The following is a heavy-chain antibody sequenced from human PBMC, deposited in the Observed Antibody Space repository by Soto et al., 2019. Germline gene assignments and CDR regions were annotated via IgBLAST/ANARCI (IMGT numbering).Heavy chain of an antibody. D-gene: IGHD3-9*01. CDR3: ARGVLRYLPYYYYYMDV. CDR2: IYYSGAT. Sequence: SETLSLTCTVSGGSISSYYWSWIRRPPGKGLEWIGYIYYSGATNYNPSLKSRATISVDSSKNQFSLTLSSVTAADTAVYYCARGVLRYLPYYYYYMDVWGKGTTVTVSS. CDR1: GGSISSYY. V-gene: IGHV4-59*08. J-gene: IGHJ6*03.